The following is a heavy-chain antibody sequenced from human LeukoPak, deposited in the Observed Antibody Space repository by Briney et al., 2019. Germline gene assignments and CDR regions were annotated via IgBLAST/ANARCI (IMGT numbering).Heavy chain of an antibody. CDR1: GCSVSSCSYY. J-gene: IGHJ6*02. V-gene: IGHV4-61*01. D-gene: IGHD2-21*01. CDR3: ARDRRLWPTYYYYGMDV. Sequence: PSETLSLTCTVCGCSVSSCSYYWSWIRQPPGKGLEWIGYIYYSGSTNYNPSLKSRVTISVDTSKNQFSLKLSSVTAADTAVYYCARDRRLWPTYYYYGMDVWGQGTTVTVSS. CDR2: IYYSGST.